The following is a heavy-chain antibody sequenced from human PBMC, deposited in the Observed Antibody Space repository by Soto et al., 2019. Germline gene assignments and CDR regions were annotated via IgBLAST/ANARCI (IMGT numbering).Heavy chain of an antibody. J-gene: IGHJ5*02. Sequence: ASMKVSCKTSRYTFTGYCISGVRQPPLQGLEWMGWISAYNGNTNYAQKLRGRVTMTTDTSTSTAYMELRSLRSDDTAVYYCARDLSREQLVPWFDPWGQGTLVTVSS. CDR1: RYTFTGYC. CDR2: ISAYNGNT. V-gene: IGHV1-18*01. D-gene: IGHD6-13*01. CDR3: ARDLSREQLVPWFDP.